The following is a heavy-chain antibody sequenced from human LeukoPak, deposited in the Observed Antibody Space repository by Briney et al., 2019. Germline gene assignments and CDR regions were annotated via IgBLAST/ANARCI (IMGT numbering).Heavy chain of an antibody. CDR1: GFTFSSYA. J-gene: IGHJ6*02. D-gene: IGHD3-10*01. CDR2: ISGSGGST. V-gene: IGHV3-23*01. Sequence: GGSLRLSCAASGFTFSSYAMSWVRQAPGKGLEWVSAISGSGGSTYYADSVKGRFTISRDNSKNTLYLQMNSLRAEDTAVYYCAKPSITMVRGVIKVGYSMDVWGQGTTVTVSS. CDR3: AKPSITMVRGVIKVGYSMDV.